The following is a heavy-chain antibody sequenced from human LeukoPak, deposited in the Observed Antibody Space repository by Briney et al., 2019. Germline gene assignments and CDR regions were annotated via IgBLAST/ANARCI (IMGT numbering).Heavy chain of an antibody. V-gene: IGHV3-23*01. CDR2: ISGSGGST. CDR3: AKDIDSSSWPRNYYDY. J-gene: IGHJ4*02. CDR1: GFTFSSYA. D-gene: IGHD6-13*01. Sequence: PGGSLRLSCAASGFTFSSYAMSWVRQAPGKGLEWVSAISGSGGSTYYADSVKGRFTISRDNSKNTLYLQMNSLRAEDTAVYYCAKDIDSSSWPRNYYDYWGQGTLVTVSS.